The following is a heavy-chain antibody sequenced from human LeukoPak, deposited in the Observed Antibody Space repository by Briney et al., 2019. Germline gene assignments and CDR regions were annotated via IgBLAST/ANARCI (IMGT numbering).Heavy chain of an antibody. CDR2: IHYSGST. J-gene: IGHJ4*02. Sequence: PSETLSLTCTVSGGSIISYYWSWIRQPPGKGLEWIGYIHYSGSTNYNPSLKIRVTISVDTSKNQFSLKLTSVTAADTAVYYCARVDYGTNLPPLFDDWGQGTLVTVSS. CDR3: ARVDYGTNLPPLFDD. CDR1: GGSIISYY. D-gene: IGHD4-23*01. V-gene: IGHV4-59*01.